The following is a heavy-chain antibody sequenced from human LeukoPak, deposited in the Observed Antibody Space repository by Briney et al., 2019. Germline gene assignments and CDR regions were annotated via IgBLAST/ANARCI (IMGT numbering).Heavy chain of an antibody. D-gene: IGHD2-2*01. Sequence: ASVKVSCKXSGGTFSSYAISWVRQAPGQGLEWMGEIIPIFGTANYAQKFQGRVTITADESTSTAYMELSSLRSEDTAVYYCARDPCSSTSCFNWFDPWGQGTLVTVSS. J-gene: IGHJ5*02. V-gene: IGHV1-69*13. CDR3: ARDPCSSTSCFNWFDP. CDR2: IIPIFGTA. CDR1: GGTFSSYA.